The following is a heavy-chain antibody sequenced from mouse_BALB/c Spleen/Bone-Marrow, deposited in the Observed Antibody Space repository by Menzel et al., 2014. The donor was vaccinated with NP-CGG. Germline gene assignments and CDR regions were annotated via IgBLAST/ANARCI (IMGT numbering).Heavy chain of an antibody. V-gene: IGHV14-3*02. D-gene: IGHD2-1*01. CDR1: GFNIKDTY. CDR3: ARRGNYGWFAY. CDR2: IDPANGDI. Sequence: EVQLQQSGAELVKPGASVKLSCTASGFNIKDTYMHWVKQRPEQGLEWIGRIDPANGDIIYDPKFQGKATITADTSSNTAYLQLSSLTSEDTAVYYCARRGNYGWFAYWGQGTLVTVSA. J-gene: IGHJ3*01.